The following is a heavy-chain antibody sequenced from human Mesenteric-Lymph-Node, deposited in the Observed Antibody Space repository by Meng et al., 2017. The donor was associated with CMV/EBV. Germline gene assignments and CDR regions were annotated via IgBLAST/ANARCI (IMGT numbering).Heavy chain of an antibody. CDR2: IYYSGTT. J-gene: IGHJ4*02. D-gene: IGHD1-26*01. CDR3: ARGWWSSDYFDF. CDR1: GGSISSGDYY. V-gene: IGHV4-61*08. Sequence: GSLRLSCTVSGGSISSGDYYWSWVRQHPGKGLEWIGNIYYSGTTTYYNPSLKTRVSLSLDTSKNQFSLRLNSVAAADTAFYYCARGWWSSDYFDFWGQGSLVTVSS.